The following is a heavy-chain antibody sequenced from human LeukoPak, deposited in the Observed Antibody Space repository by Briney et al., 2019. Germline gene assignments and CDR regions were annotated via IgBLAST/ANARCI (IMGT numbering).Heavy chain of an antibody. V-gene: IGHV3-23*01. CDR1: GFIYSNYA. D-gene: IGHD3-9*01. CDR2: IGGRGGGT. CDR3: AKWGDYDILTGYYDSDY. Sequence: PGGSLRLSCAASGFIYSNYAMSWVRQAPGKGLEGVSAIGGRGGGTYYADCVRGRFTVSRDDPKSTLYLQMNTLRVEDTAVYNSAKWGDYDILTGYYDSDYWGHRALGTVSS. J-gene: IGHJ4*01.